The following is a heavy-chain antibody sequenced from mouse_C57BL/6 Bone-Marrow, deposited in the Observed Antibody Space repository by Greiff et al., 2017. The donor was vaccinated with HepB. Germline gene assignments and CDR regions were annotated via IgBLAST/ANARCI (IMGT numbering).Heavy chain of an antibody. CDR2: IYPGGGDT. J-gene: IGHJ1*03. V-gene: IGHV1-63*01. CDR3: ARDPYYYGSSHWYFDV. CDR1: GYTFTNYW. Sequence: QVQLKESGAELVRPGTSVKMSCKASGYTFTNYWIGWAKQRPGHGLEWIGDIYPGGGDTNYNEKFKGKATLTADKSSSTDYMQFSSLTSEDSAIYYCARDPYYYGSSHWYFDVWGTGTTVTVSS. D-gene: IGHD1-1*01.